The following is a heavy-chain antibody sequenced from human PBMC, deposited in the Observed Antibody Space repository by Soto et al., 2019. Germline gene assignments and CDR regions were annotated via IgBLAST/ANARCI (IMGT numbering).Heavy chain of an antibody. D-gene: IGHD5-18*01. J-gene: IGHJ5*02. Sequence: QITLKESGPSLVKPTQTLTLTCTISGISLSNNGVSVAWIRQPPGKALEWLALIYWNDDKRYSPSLKSRLTITKDTSKSQVFLKMTNMDPVDTATYYCAPSDDNYGHWLDPWGQGTLVTVSS. CDR3: APSDDNYGHWLDP. CDR2: IYWNDDK. CDR1: GISLSNNGVS. V-gene: IGHV2-5*01.